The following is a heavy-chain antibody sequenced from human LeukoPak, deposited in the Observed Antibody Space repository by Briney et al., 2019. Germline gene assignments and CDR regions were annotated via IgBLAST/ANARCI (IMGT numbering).Heavy chain of an antibody. J-gene: IGHJ4*02. CDR1: GYTFTGYY. CDR2: INPNSGGT. Sequence: ASVKVSCKASGYTFTGYYMHWVRQAPGQGLEWMGWINPNSGGTNYAQKFQGRVTMTRDTSISTAYMEPSRLRSDDTAVYYCARGQQLTMIVVVISRIFDYWGQGTLVTVSS. V-gene: IGHV1-2*02. D-gene: IGHD3-22*01. CDR3: ARGQQLTMIVVVISRIFDY.